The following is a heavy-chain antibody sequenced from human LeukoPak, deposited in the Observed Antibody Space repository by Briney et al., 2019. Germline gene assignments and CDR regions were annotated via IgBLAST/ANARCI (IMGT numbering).Heavy chain of an antibody. CDR1: GFTVSSNY. CDR3: ARYYYGYFDY. V-gene: IGHV3-53*01. CDR2: IYSGGST. J-gene: IGHJ4*02. Sequence: GGSLRLSCAASGFTVSSNYMSWVRQAPGKGLEWVSVIYSGGSTYYADSMKGRFTISRDNSKNTLYLQMNSLRAEDTAVYYCARYYYGYFDYWGQGTLATVSS. D-gene: IGHD3-10*01.